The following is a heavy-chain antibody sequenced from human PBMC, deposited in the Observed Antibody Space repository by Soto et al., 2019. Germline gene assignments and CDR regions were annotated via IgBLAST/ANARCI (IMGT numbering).Heavy chain of an antibody. J-gene: IGHJ6*04. CDR1: GASLSSSVHY. D-gene: IGHD3-16*01. Sequence: QVQLQESGPGLVKPSQTLSLTCTVSGASLSSSVHYWNWVRQHPGKGLEWIGYIDHSGTTYYNPFLKSRLAMSIDPSKNHLPLEVTSVTDADTALYVCALGMFMDVCGRGTRVTVSA. CDR3: ALGMFMDV. CDR2: IDHSGTT. V-gene: IGHV4-31*03.